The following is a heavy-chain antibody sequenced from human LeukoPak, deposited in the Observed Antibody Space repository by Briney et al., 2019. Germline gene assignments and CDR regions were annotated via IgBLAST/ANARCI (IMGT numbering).Heavy chain of an antibody. V-gene: IGHV4-30-4*01. CDR1: GGSISSGDYC. D-gene: IGHD3-22*01. CDR3: ARDQTGDYYDSSGYYSWFDP. Sequence: SQTLSLTCTVSGGSISSGDYCWSWIRQPPGKGLEWIGYTYYSGSTYYNPSLKSRVTISVDTSKNQFSLKLSSVTAADTAVYYCARDQTGDYYDSSGYYSWFDPWGQGTLVTVSS. J-gene: IGHJ5*02. CDR2: TYYSGST.